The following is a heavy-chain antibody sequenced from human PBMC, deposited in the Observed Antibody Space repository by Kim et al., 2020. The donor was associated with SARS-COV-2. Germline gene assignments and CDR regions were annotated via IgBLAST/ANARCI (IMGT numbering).Heavy chain of an antibody. CDR2: ISNTCDTV. CDR1: TFAFSIYE. J-gene: IGHJ3*02. V-gene: IGHV3-48*03. D-gene: IGHD2-2*01. Sequence: GGSLRLSCAASTFAFSIYEMNWLRQAPGKGLEWLSYISNTCDTVYYAESIEGRFTISRDNANNSLFLQMDSLRVEATAVYYCALIMPRENSFNIWRQGTVVTVSS. CDR3: ALIMPRENSFNI.